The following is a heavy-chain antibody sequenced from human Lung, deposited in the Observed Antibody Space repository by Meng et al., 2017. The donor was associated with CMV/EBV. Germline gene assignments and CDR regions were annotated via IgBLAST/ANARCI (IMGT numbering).Heavy chain of an antibody. V-gene: IGHV4-4*07. D-gene: IGHD6-19*01. J-gene: IGHJ4*02. CDR2: IYTSGTT. CDR3: ARAEADTGNFDY. Sequence: QVQQQGSGPGLVKPSAALSLTCTGSGGSSSSYYWSWVRQSAGKGLEGIGRIYTSGTTIYNPSLKSRLTLSLVTSKNQFSLKLNSVTAADTAVYYCARAEADTGNFDYWGQGTLVTVSS. CDR1: GGSSSSYY.